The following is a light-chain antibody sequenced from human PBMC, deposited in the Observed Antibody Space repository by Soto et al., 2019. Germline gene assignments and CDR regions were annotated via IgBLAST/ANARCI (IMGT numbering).Light chain of an antibody. CDR3: SSYMASSTVV. J-gene: IGLJ3*02. CDR1: SSDVGAYNY. V-gene: IGLV2-14*01. Sequence: QSALTQPASASGSPGQSITISCTGTSSDVGAYNYVSWYQHHPGKAPKLVIYEVTQRPSGVSNRFSGSKSGNTASLTISGLQSEDEADYYCSSYMASSTVVFGGGTKLTVL. CDR2: EVT.